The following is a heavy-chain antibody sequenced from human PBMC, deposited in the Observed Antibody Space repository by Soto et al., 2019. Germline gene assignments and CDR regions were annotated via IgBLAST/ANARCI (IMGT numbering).Heavy chain of an antibody. CDR1: GFTFSGYA. CDR2: ISGSGGST. Sequence: GGSLRLSCAASGFTFSGYAMSWVRQSPGKGLEWVSAISGSGGSTYYADSVKGRFTISRDNSKNTLYLQMNSLRAEDTAVYYCAKDRGGPYLVKPAKNWNDPLYYYGMDVWGQGTTVTVSS. CDR3: AKDRGGPYLVKPAKNWNDPLYYYGMDV. D-gene: IGHD1-1*01. V-gene: IGHV3-23*01. J-gene: IGHJ6*02.